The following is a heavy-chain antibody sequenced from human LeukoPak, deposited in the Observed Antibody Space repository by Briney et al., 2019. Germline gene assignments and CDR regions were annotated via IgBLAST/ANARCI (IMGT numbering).Heavy chain of an antibody. Sequence: ASVKVSFKASGYTFTVYYMHWVRQAPGQGLEWMGWINPNSGGTNYAQKFRGRVTMTRDTSISTAYMELSRLRSDDPAVYYCAIYDSSGYVYFDYWGQGTLVTVSS. CDR2: INPNSGGT. CDR3: AIYDSSGYVYFDY. CDR1: GYTFTVYY. V-gene: IGHV1-2*02. D-gene: IGHD3-22*01. J-gene: IGHJ4*02.